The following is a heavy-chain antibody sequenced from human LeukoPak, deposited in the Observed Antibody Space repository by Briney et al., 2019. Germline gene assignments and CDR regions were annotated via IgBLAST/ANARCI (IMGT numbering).Heavy chain of an antibody. CDR3: ARWANSAFDY. D-gene: IGHD2/OR15-2a*01. CDR1: GGSMSSYY. V-gene: IGHV4-59*01. CDR2: IYYSGDT. Sequence: SETLSLTCTVSGGSMSSYYWSWIRQLPGKGLEWITYIYYSGDTSYNPSLKSRVTISVDRSKSQFSLKLNSVTAADTAVYYCARWANSAFDYWGQGTLVTVSS. J-gene: IGHJ4*02.